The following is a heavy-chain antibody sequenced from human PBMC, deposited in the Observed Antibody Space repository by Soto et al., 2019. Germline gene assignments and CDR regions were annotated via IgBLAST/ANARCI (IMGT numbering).Heavy chain of an antibody. CDR2: ISSSSSTI. Sequence: EVQLVESGGGLVQPGGSLRLSCAASGFTFSSYSMNWVRQAPGKGLEWVSYISSSSSTIYYADSVKGRFTISRDNAKTSMSLQVNSLRNEDPAVYYCARVGRSLNWIDPWSQGTLVTVSS. J-gene: IGHJ5*02. CDR3: ARVGRSLNWIDP. D-gene: IGHD1-26*01. V-gene: IGHV3-48*02. CDR1: GFTFSSYS.